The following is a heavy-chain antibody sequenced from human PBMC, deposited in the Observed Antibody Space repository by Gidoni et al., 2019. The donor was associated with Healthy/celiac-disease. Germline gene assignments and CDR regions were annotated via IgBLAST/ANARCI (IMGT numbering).Heavy chain of an antibody. CDR1: GGSISSSSYY. J-gene: IGHJ5*02. Sequence: QLQLQESGPGLVKPSETPSLTCTVSGGSISSSSYYWGWIRQPPGKGLEWIGSIYYSGSTYYNPSLKSRVTISVDTSKNQFSLKLSSVTAADTAVYYCARHELHDYGELDPWGQGTLVTVSS. V-gene: IGHV4-39*01. CDR2: IYYSGST. D-gene: IGHD4-17*01. CDR3: ARHELHDYGELDP.